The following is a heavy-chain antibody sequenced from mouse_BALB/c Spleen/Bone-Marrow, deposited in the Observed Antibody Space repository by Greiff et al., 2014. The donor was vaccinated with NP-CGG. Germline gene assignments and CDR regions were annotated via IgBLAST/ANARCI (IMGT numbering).Heavy chain of an antibody. CDR1: GYSITSGYY. D-gene: IGHD2-13*01. V-gene: IGHV3-6*02. CDR3: ARDPHYGDYLGDY. J-gene: IGHJ2*01. Sequence: DVQLQESGPGLVKPSQSLSLICSVTGYSITSGYYWNWIRQFPGNEREWMGYISYDGYNKYNPSLKNRISITRDTSENQFFLKLSSVTTEDTATYYCARDPHYGDYLGDYWGQGTTLTVSS. CDR2: ISYDGYN.